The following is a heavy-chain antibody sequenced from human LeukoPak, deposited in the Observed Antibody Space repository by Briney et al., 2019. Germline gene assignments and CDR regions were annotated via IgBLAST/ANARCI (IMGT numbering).Heavy chain of an antibody. CDR3: TTVVLPAA. J-gene: IGHJ5*02. CDR1: GFTFSNAW. CDR2: IKGKTDGGTT. V-gene: IGHV3-15*01. D-gene: IGHD2-2*01. Sequence: PGGSLRLSCAASGFTFSNAWMSWVRQAPGKGLEWVGRIKGKTDGGTTGYAAPVKGRFNISRDDSKNTLYLQMNSLKTEDTAVYYCTTVVLPAAWGQGTLVTVSS.